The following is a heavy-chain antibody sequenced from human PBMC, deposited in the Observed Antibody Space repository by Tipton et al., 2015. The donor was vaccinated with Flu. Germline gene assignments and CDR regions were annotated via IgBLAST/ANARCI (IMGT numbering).Heavy chain of an antibody. CDR1: GFTFSSYA. D-gene: IGHD3-22*01. CDR3: AKDLGSGFIDYYDGSGYALGFDS. V-gene: IGHV3-23*01. CDR2: ISGSGGST. Sequence: SLRLSCAGTGFTFSSYAMSWVRQAPGKGLEWVSAISGSGGSTYYADSVKGRFTISRDNSKNTLYLQMNTLGDEDTAVYYCAKDLGSGFIDYYDGSGYALGFDSWGQGTLVTV. J-gene: IGHJ4*02.